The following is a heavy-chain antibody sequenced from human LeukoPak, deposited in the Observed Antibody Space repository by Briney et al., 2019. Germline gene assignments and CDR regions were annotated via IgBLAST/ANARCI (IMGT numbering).Heavy chain of an antibody. CDR1: GFTFSNYG. D-gene: IGHD3-16*02. J-gene: IGHJ4*02. CDR3: ARDEVTFGGVIVHDY. CDR2: IRYDGSNK. Sequence: GGSLRLSCAASGFTFSNYGMHWVRQAPGKGLEWVAFIRYDGSNKYYADSVKGRFTISRDNSKNTLYLQMNSLRAEDTAVYYCARDEVTFGGVIVHDYWGQGTLVTVSS. V-gene: IGHV3-30*02.